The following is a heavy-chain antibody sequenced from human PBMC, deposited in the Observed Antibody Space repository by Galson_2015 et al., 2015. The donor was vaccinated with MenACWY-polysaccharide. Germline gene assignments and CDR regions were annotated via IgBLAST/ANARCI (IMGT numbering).Heavy chain of an antibody. CDR3: VRAGRTDRGVVGYGWGLDY. Sequence: SETLSLTCTVSGGSIRRTSHYWGWIRQPPGKGLEWTGTVDYSGNSYYSASLKSRITISIDTSRTQFSLKLTSVTAADTAVYYCVRAGRTDRGVVGYGWGLDYWGQGILVTVS. CDR2: VDYSGNS. CDR1: GGSIRRTSHY. D-gene: IGHD5-18*01. J-gene: IGHJ4*02. V-gene: IGHV4-39*07.